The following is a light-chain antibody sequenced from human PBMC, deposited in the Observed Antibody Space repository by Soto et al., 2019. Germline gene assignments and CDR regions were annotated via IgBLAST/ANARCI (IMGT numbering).Light chain of an antibody. CDR3: GSWDSSLSAYV. V-gene: IGLV1-51*01. J-gene: IGLJ1*01. Sequence: HYLLTQPPSVSAAPGQKVTISCSGSISNIGGNSVSWYQQLPVTAPKLLIYDDNKRPSGIPDRFSGSKSGTSAALGITGFQTGDEADYYCGSWDSSLSAYVFGTGTKVTVL. CDR1: ISNIGGNS. CDR2: DDN.